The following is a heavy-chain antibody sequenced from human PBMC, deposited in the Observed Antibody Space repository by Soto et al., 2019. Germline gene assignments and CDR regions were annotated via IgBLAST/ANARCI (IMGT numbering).Heavy chain of an antibody. J-gene: IGHJ4*02. V-gene: IGHV4-31*03. D-gene: IGHD3-3*01. CDR1: GGSISSGGYY. CDR3: ARRNFWSGYADY. Sequence: PSETLYLTCTVSGGSISSGGYYWSWIRQNPGKGLEWIGYIYYSGSTYYNPSLKSRVTISVDTSKNQFSLKLSSVTAADTAVYYCARRNFWSGYADYWGQGTLVTVSS. CDR2: IYYSGST.